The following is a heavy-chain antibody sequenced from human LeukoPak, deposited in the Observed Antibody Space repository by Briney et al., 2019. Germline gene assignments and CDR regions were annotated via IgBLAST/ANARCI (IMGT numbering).Heavy chain of an antibody. D-gene: IGHD3-22*01. Sequence: SETLSLTCTVSGGSIIGSTPYWGWIRQPPGKGLEWIGIINYSGSTYYNPSLRSRVTISVDTSKNQFSLKLNSVTASDRAVYYCVRGYDYWGQGTLVTVSS. J-gene: IGHJ4*02. V-gene: IGHV4-39*01. CDR1: GGSIIGSTPY. CDR3: VRGYDY. CDR2: INYSGST.